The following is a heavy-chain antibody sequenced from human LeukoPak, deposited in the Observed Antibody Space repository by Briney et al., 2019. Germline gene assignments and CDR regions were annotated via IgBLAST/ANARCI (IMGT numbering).Heavy chain of an antibody. CDR2: ISPGSTTI. V-gene: IGHV3-48*02. CDR1: GFTFRTYR. CDR3: ARGVDY. J-gene: IGHJ4*02. Sequence: GSLRLSCEASGFTFRTYRMNWVRQAPGKGLEWVSYISPGSTTIYYADSVKGRFTISRDNAKNSLYLQMNSLRDEDTAVYYCARGVDYWGQGTLVTVSS.